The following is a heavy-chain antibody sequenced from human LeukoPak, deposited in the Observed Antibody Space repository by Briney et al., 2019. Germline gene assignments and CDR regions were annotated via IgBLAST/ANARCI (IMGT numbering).Heavy chain of an antibody. CDR3: ARAVRAGFGP. V-gene: IGHV4-59*01. J-gene: IGHJ5*02. CDR1: GGSISGYY. CDR2: IYYNGIT. Sequence: MPSETLPLTCTVSGGSISGYYWSWIRQSPGKGLEWIGYIYYNGITNYNPSLKSRVTISVDMSKIQFSLKLNSVTAADTAVYYCARAVRAGFGPWGQGTLVTVSS.